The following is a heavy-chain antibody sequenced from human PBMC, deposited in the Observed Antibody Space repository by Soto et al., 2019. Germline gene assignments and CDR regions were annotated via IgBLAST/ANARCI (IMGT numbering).Heavy chain of an antibody. V-gene: IGHV3-30-3*01. CDR2: ISYDGSNK. J-gene: IGHJ4*02. CDR1: GFTFGSYA. Sequence: QVQLVESGGGVVQPGRSLRLSCAASGFTFGSYAMHWVRQAPGKGLEWVAVISYDGSNKYYADSVKGRFTISRDNSKNTLYLQMNSLRAEDTSVYYCARGYPPDYWGQGSLVTVSS. D-gene: IGHD1-1*01. CDR3: ARGYPPDY.